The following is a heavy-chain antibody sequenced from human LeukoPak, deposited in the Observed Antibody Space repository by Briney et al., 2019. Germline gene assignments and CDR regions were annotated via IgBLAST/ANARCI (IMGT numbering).Heavy chain of an antibody. CDR3: ATTLGIVDYYYYGMDV. CDR1: GYTFTSYF. D-gene: IGHD1-26*01. V-gene: IGHV1-69*13. CDR2: IIPIFGTA. Sequence: ASVKVSCKASGYTFTSYFMHWVRQAPGQGLEWMGGIIPIFGTANYAQKFQGRVTITADESTSTAYMELSSLRSEDTAVYYCATTLGIVDYYYYGMDVWGQGTTVTVSS. J-gene: IGHJ6*02.